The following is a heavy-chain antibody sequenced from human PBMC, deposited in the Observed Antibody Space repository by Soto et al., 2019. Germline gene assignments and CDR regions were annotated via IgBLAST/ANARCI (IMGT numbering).Heavy chain of an antibody. V-gene: IGHV4-59*01. CDR2: IYYSGST. J-gene: IGHJ6*03. CDR1: GGSISRYY. CDR3: ARDHGSVSQPSYSYVDA. D-gene: IGHD3-10*01. Sequence: PSETLSLTCTVSGGSISRYYWSWIRQPPGKGLEWIGYIYYSGSTNYNPSLKSRVTISVDTSKNQFSLKLSSVTAADTAVYYCARDHGSVSQPSYSYVDAWCKGTTVTISS.